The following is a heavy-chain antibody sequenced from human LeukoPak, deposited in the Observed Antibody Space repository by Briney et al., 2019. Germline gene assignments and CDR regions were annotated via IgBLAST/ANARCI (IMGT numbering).Heavy chain of an antibody. D-gene: IGHD3-22*01. CDR1: GGSISSGGYS. J-gene: IGHJ4*02. CDR2: IYHSGST. V-gene: IGHV4-30-2*01. CDR3: ARAQWLALFDY. Sequence: SETLSLTCAVSGGSISSGGYSWSWIRQPPGEGLEWIGYIYHSGSTYYNPSLKSRVTISVDRSKNQFSLKLSSVTAADTAVYYCARAQWLALFDYWGQGTLVTVSS.